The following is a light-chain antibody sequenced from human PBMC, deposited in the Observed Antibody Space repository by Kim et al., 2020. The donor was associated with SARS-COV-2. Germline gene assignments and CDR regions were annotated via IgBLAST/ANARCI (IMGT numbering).Light chain of an antibody. CDR2: QDS. Sequence: SYELTQPPSVSVSPGQTASITCSGDKLGDKYACWYQQKPGQSPVLVIYQDSKRPSGIPERFSGSNSGNTATLTISRTQAMDESDYYCQAWDSCTAEFGGGTQLSDL. CDR1: KLGDKY. V-gene: IGLV3-1*01. CDR3: QAWDSCTAE. J-gene: IGLJ2*01.